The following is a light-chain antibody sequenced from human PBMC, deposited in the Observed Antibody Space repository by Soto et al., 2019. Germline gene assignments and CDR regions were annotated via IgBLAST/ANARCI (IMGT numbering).Light chain of an antibody. J-gene: IGKJ2*01. CDR2: DAV. CDR1: QSVGGD. Sequence: EIVMTQSPVTLSVSPGQRATLSCRASQSVGGDLAWYQQIPVQAPRLLIYDAVTRATGAADRFSGGGSGTEFTLTVDGLPSEDLAIYYCQQYNAWPRTFGQGTKLEI. V-gene: IGKV3-15*01. CDR3: QQYNAWPRT.